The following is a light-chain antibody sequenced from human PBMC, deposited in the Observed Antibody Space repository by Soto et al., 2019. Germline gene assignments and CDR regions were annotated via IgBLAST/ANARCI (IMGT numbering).Light chain of an antibody. V-gene: IGKV1-39*01. CDR2: DAS. Sequence: DIQMTQSPSSLSSAVGDRVTITCRASQSINSNLIWYQQKPGKAPNLLIFDASSLQSGVPARFSGSGSGTDFTLTISSLQPEDFATYYCQQTFSSPFTFGRGTKVEIK. CDR1: QSINSN. J-gene: IGKJ4*01. CDR3: QQTFSSPFT.